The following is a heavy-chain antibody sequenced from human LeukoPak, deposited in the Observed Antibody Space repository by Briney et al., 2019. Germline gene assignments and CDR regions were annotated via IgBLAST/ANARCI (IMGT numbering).Heavy chain of an antibody. CDR3: ARGRADITMSNLYYYYMDV. Sequence: ASVKVSCKASGYTFTSYYMHWVRQAPGQGLEWMGWMNPNSGNTGYAQKFQGRVTITRNTSISTAYMELSSLRSEDTAVYYCARGRADITMSNLYYYYMDVWGKGTTVTVSS. J-gene: IGHJ6*03. CDR1: GYTFTSYY. CDR2: MNPNSGNT. D-gene: IGHD3-10*02. V-gene: IGHV1-8*03.